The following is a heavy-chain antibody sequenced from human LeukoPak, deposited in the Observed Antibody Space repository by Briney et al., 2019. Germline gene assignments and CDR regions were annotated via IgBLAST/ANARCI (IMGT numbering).Heavy chain of an antibody. Sequence: ASVEVSCKASGYTFTGYYMHWVRQAPGQGLEWMGWINPNSGGTNYAQKFQGRVTMTRDTSISTAYMELSELRSDDTAVYYCAGQKDPRPIDYWGQGTLITVSS. CDR3: AGQKDPRPIDY. CDR2: INPNSGGT. V-gene: IGHV1-2*02. J-gene: IGHJ4*02. CDR1: GYTFTGYY.